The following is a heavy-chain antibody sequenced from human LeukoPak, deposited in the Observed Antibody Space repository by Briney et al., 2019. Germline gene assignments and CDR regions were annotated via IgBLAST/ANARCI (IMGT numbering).Heavy chain of an antibody. CDR2: INHTVST. CDR1: GGSFSGYY. D-gene: IGHD1-26*01. J-gene: IGHJ5*02. CDR3: AGRAWEPNWFDP. Sequence: SETLSLTCAVYGGSFSGYYWSWIRQPPGKGLEWIGEINHTVSTNYNPSLKSRVTISVDTSKNQFSLKLSSVTAADTAVYYCAGRAWEPNWFDPWGQGTLVTVSS. V-gene: IGHV4-34*01.